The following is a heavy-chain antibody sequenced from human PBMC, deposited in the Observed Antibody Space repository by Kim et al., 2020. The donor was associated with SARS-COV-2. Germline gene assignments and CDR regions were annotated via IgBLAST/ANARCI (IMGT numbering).Heavy chain of an antibody. V-gene: IGHV1-2*02. J-gene: IGHJ6*02. CDR3: ARDGDIVVVQAAIWFYYGMDV. CDR1: GYTFTGYY. D-gene: IGHD2-2*01. CDR2: INPNSGGT. Sequence: ASVKVSCKASGYTFTGYYMHWVRQAPGQGLEWMGWINPNSGGTNYAQKFQGRVTMTRDTSISTAYMELSRLRSDDTAVYYCARDGDIVVVQAAIWFYYGMDVWGQGTMVTVSS.